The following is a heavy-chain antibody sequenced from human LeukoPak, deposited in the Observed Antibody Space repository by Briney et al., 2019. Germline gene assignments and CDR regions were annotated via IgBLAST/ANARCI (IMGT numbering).Heavy chain of an antibody. V-gene: IGHV1-18*01. D-gene: IGHD6-19*01. CDR2: ISAYNGNT. Sequence: GASVKVSCKASGYTFTSYGINWVRQAPGQGLERMGWISAYNGNTNYAQKLQDRVTMTTDTSTSTAYMELRSLRSDDTAIYYCARMMSIPVAGHRPLFDYWGQGTLVTVSS. J-gene: IGHJ4*02. CDR3: ARMMSIPVAGHRPLFDY. CDR1: GYTFTSYG.